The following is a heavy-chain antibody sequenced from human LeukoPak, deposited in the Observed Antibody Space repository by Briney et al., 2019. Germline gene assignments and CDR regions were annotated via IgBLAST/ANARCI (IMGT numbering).Heavy chain of an antibody. CDR1: GFTFSSQW. J-gene: IGHJ6*03. V-gene: IGHV4-39*07. CDR2: IYYSGST. CDR3: ARDQRGSYGYFYYYYMDV. D-gene: IGHD5-18*01. Sequence: PGGSLRLSCAASGFTFSSQWMSWVRQPPGKGLEWIGSIYYSGSTYYNPSLKSRVTISVDTSKNQFSLKLSSVTAADTAVYYCARDQRGSYGYFYYYYMDVWGKGTTVTVSS.